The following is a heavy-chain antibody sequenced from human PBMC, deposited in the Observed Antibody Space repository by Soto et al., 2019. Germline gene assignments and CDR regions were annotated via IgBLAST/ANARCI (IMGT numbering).Heavy chain of an antibody. CDR1: GFTFSAYE. D-gene: IGHD3-3*02. CDR2: ISSSGNTM. J-gene: IGHJ4*02. Sequence: PGGSLRLSCAASGFTFSAYEMNWVRQAPGKGLEWVPYISSSGNTMYYADSVKGRFTISSDNAKNSLFLQMNSLRVEDTAFYYCARSPFLECNWAQGTLVTVSS. V-gene: IGHV3-48*03. CDR3: ARSPFLECN.